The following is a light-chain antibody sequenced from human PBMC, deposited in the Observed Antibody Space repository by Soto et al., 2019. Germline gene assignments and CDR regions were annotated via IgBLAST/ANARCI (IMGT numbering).Light chain of an antibody. CDR2: GAS. Sequence: EIVLTQSPGTLSFSPGERATLSCRASQSVSSSYLAWYQQKPGQAPRLLIYGASSRATGIPDRFSGSGSGTDFPLTISRLEPEDFAVYYCQQYGSLPRTFGQGTKLEIK. CDR3: QQYGSLPRT. J-gene: IGKJ2*01. V-gene: IGKV3-20*01. CDR1: QSVSSSY.